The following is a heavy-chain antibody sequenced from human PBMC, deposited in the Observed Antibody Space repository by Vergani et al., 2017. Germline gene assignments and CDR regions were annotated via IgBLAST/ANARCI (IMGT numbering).Heavy chain of an antibody. V-gene: IGHV4-34*01. D-gene: IGHD4-11*01. CDR2: IDHTGRP. CDR3: ARVNTETNGHLYYYYYMDV. J-gene: IGHJ6*03. CDR1: GGSFTSYN. Sequence: QVQLQQWGGGLLKPSETLSLTCVVNGGSFTSYNWTWIRQSPGEGLYWVGDIDHTGRPDYNPSLKSRLTMSVDKSRNQFSLTLNSVTATDTAIYFCARVNTETNGHLYYYYYMDVWARGPRSPSP.